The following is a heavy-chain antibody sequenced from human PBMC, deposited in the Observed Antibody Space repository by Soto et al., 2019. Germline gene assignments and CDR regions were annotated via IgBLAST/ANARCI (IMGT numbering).Heavy chain of an antibody. J-gene: IGHJ1*01. CDR1: GYTFTGYY. CDR3: ARGNSYCGVDSDWGWWAP. Sequence: ASVKVSCKASGYTFTGYYMPWVRQAPGQGPERMGWINPNSGGTNYAQKFQGWVTMSGVRPITTAYMELSRLRADDRVVYSCARGNSYCGVDSDWGWWAPWVQGTLVTVSS. V-gene: IGHV1-2*04. CDR2: INPNSGGT. D-gene: IGHD2-21*01.